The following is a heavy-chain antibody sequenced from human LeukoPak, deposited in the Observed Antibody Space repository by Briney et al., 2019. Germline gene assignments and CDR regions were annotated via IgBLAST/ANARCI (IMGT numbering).Heavy chain of an antibody. CDR3: ARETGTTPYFDY. CDR1: GFTFSSYS. CDR2: ISSSSSYI. J-gene: IGHJ4*02. V-gene: IGHV3-21*04. Sequence: GGSLRLSCGASGFTFSSYSMNWVRQAPGKGLEWVSSISSSSSYIYYADSVKGRFTISRDNAKNSLYLQMNSLRAEDTAVYYCARETGTTPYFDYWGQGTLVTVSS. D-gene: IGHD1-1*01.